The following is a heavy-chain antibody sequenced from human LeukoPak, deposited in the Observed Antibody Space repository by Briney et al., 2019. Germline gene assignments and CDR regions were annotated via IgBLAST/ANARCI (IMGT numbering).Heavy chain of an antibody. J-gene: IGHJ4*02. CDR1: GFTFSSYA. CDR3: AKFLPTHIVVANYYGDY. Sequence: GGSLRLSCAASGFTFSSYAMSWVRHARGKGLEWVSAISGSGGSTYYADSVKGGFTISRDNSKNTLYLQMNSLRAEDTAVYYFAKFLPTHIVVANYYGDYWGQGTLVTVSS. CDR2: ISGSGGST. D-gene: IGHD2-21*01. V-gene: IGHV3-23*01.